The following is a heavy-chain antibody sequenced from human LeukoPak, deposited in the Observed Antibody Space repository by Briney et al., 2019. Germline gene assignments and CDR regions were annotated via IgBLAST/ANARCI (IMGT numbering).Heavy chain of an antibody. CDR3: AKDEGLYHQTSDY. V-gene: IGHV3-30*18. D-gene: IGHD1-14*01. J-gene: IGHJ4*02. CDR1: GFTFSSYS. CDR2: ISYDGSNK. Sequence: PGGSLRLSCAASGFTFSSYSMNWVRQAPGKGLEWVAVISYDGSNKYYADSVKGRFTISRDNSKNTLYLQMNSLRAEDTAVYYCAKDEGLYHQTSDYWGQGTLVTVSS.